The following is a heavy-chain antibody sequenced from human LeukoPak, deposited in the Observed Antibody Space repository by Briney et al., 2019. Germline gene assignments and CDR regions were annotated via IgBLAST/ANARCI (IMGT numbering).Heavy chain of an antibody. Sequence: SETLSLTCTVSGGSISSYYWSWIRQPPGKGLEWIGYIYYSGSTNYNPSLKSRVTISVDTSKNQFSLKLNSVTAADTAVYYCARGITRTTGFDYWGQGTLVTVSS. CDR2: IYYSGST. CDR3: ARGITRTTGFDY. CDR1: GGSISSYY. D-gene: IGHD1-20*01. V-gene: IGHV4-59*01. J-gene: IGHJ4*02.